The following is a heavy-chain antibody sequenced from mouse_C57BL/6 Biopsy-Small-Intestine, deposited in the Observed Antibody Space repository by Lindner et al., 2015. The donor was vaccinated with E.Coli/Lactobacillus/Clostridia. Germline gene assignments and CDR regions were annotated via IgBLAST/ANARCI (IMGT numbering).Heavy chain of an antibody. CDR3: ARSEAMDF. CDR1: GYAFSNSW. J-gene: IGHJ4*01. Sequence: VQLQESGPELVKPGASVKISCRASGYAFSNSWLNWVKQRPAKGLEWIGRIYPGDGDTNYNEKFKVKATLTGDTSSSTAYMELHSLTSEDSAVYFCARSEAMDFWGQGTSVTVSS. V-gene: IGHV1-82*01. CDR2: IYPGDGDT.